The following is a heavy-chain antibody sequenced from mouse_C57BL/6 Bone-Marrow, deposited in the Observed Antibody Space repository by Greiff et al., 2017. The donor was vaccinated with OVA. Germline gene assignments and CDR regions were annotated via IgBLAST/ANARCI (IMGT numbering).Heavy chain of an antibody. CDR3: LRQRYGSGRWYFDV. CDR1: GYAFSSSW. CDR2: IYPGDGDI. V-gene: IGHV1-82*01. D-gene: IGHD1-1*01. J-gene: IGHJ1*03. Sequence: VHLVESGPELVKPGASVKISCKASGYAFSSSWMNWVKQRPGKGLEWIGRIYPGDGDINYNGKFKGKATLTADKSASTAYMQLSSLTSEDSAVHFCLRQRYGSGRWYFDVWGTGTTVTVSS.